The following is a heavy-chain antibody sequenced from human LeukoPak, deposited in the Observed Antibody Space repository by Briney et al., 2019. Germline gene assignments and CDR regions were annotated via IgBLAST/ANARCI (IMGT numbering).Heavy chain of an antibody. D-gene: IGHD5-12*01. V-gene: IGHV1-8*01. J-gene: IGHJ6*02. Sequence: ASVKVSCKASGYTVTSYDINWVRQATGQGLEWMGWMNPNSGNTGYAQKFQGRVTMTRNTSIGTAYMELSSLRSEDTAVYYCARELYSGFNYYYYYGMDVWGQGTTVTVSS. CDR2: MNPNSGNT. CDR1: GYTVTSYD. CDR3: ARELYSGFNYYYYYGMDV.